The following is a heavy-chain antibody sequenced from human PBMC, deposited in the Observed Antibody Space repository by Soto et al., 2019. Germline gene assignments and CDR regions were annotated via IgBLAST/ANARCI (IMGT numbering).Heavy chain of an antibody. V-gene: IGHV1-3*01. CDR2: INPGNGNT. Sequence: QVQVVQSGAEVKKPGASVKVSCKASGYTFTSYAMHWVRQAPGQRLEWMGWINPGNGNTKNSQKFQGRVTITRDTFASTAYMELSSLRSEDTAVYYCARGASSVTTFDFDLWGRGTLVTVSS. CDR3: ARGASSVTTFDFDL. J-gene: IGHJ2*01. CDR1: GYTFTSYA. D-gene: IGHD4-17*01.